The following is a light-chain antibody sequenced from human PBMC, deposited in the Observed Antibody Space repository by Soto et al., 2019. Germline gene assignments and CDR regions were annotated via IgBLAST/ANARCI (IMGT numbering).Light chain of an antibody. CDR3: EEYYTWPWK. CDR1: QSVNNN. V-gene: IGKV3-15*01. J-gene: IGKJ1*01. Sequence: ETLMTQSPATLSVSPGERATLSCRASQSVNNNLAWYQQKLGQAPRVLIYGASTSATGIPPRFTGSGSGAEFILTITTLQSEGAAVDDGEEYYTWPWKFGKGTKVECK. CDR2: GAS.